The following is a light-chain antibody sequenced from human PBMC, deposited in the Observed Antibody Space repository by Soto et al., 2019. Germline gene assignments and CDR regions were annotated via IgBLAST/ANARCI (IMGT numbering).Light chain of an antibody. Sequence: GDRVTITCRASQSISSWLAWYQQKPGKAPKLLIYDASSLESGVPSRFSGSGSGTEFTLTISSLQPDDFATYYCQQYNSYSGTFGQGTKVDSK. V-gene: IGKV1-5*01. CDR1: QSISSW. CDR2: DAS. CDR3: QQYNSYSGT. J-gene: IGKJ1*01.